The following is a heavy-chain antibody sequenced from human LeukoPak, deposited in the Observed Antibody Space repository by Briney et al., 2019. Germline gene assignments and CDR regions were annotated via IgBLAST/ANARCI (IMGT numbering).Heavy chain of an antibody. CDR3: AISVYSGSSDY. CDR1: GFTVSSNY. Sequence: PGGSLRLSCAASGFTVSSNYMSWVRQAPGKGLEWVSVIYSVGSTYYADSVKGGFTISRDNSKNTLYLQMNSLRAEDTAVYYCAISVYSGSSDYWGQGTLVTVSS. D-gene: IGHD1-26*01. J-gene: IGHJ4*02. CDR2: IYSVGST. V-gene: IGHV3-66*01.